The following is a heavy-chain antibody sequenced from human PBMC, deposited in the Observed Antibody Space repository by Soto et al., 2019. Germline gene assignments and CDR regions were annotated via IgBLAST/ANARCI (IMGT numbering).Heavy chain of an antibody. V-gene: IGHV4-31*03. J-gene: IGHJ4*02. CDR1: GGSISSGGYY. D-gene: IGHD2-15*01. CDR2: IYCSGST. Sequence: QVQLQESGPGLVKPSQTLSLTCTVSGGSISSGGYYWSWIRQHPGKGLEWIGYIYCSGSTYYNPSLKSXXTXSXXTSKNQFSLKLSSVTAADTAVYYCARSLVVVYFDYWGQGTLVTVSS. CDR3: ARSLVVVYFDY.